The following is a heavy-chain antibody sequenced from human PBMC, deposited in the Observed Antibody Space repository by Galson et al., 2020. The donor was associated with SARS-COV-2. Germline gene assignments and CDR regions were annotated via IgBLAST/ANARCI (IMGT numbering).Heavy chain of an antibody. CDR2: INPSGGST. V-gene: IGHV1-46*03. CDR1: GYTFTSYY. J-gene: IGHJ6*02. CDR3: ARDSPILRGYYYGMDV. D-gene: IGHD3-10*01. Sequence: ASAKVSCKASGYTFTSYYMHWVRQAPGQGLEWMGIINPSGGSTSYAQKFQGRVTMTRDTSTSTVYMELSSLRSEDTAVYYCARDSPILRGYYYGMDVWGQGTTVTVSS.